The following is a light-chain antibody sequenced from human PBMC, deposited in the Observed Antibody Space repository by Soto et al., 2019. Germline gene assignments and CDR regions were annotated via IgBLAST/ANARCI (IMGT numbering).Light chain of an antibody. CDR2: GAS. J-gene: IGKJ1*01. CDR3: QQYNKWPT. CDR1: QSVSSN. Sequence: EIVMTPSPATLSGSPRQRATLSGRASQSVSSNLAWYQQKPGQAPRLLIYGASTRATGIPARFSGSGSGTEFTLTISSLQSEDFAVYYCQQYNKWPTFGQGTKVDI. V-gene: IGKV3-15*01.